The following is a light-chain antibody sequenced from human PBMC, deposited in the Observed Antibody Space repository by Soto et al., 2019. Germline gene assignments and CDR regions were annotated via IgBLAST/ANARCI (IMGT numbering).Light chain of an antibody. CDR2: KAS. CDR1: QSINNW. V-gene: IGKV1-5*03. Sequence: DIQMTQSPSTLSASVGDRVTITCRASQSINNWLAWFQEKPGKAHKLLIYKASSLESGVSSRFSGSGSETEFTLTISSLQPDDFATYYCQQYNSYLYAFGQGTKVEIK. J-gene: IGKJ2*01. CDR3: QQYNSYLYA.